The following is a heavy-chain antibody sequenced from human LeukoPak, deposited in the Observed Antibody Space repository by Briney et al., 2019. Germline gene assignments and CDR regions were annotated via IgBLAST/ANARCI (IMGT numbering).Heavy chain of an antibody. D-gene: IGHD3-22*01. V-gene: IGHV3-13*01. J-gene: IGHJ4*02. CDR2: IGTAGDT. CDR1: GFTFSSYD. CDR3: SRDYLYYYDTGGLDY. Sequence: GGSLRLSCAASGFTFSSYDMHWVRQATGKGLEWVSAIGTAGDTYYPGSVKGRFTISRENAKNSLYLQMNSLRAGDTAVYYCSRDYLYYYDTGGLDYWGQGTLVTVSS.